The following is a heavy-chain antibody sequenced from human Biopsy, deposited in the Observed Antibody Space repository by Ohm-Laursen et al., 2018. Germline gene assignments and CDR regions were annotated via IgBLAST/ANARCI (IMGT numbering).Heavy chain of an antibody. CDR3: ARLGSGDYFPTFFDF. J-gene: IGHJ4*02. V-gene: IGHV4-4*07. CDR1: GGSLSSYY. CDR2: LYSSGST. Sequence: SETLSLPCTVSGGSLSSYYRRWIRQPAGKGLEWIGRLYSSGSTNYNPSLKGRVTLSMDPSKKQFSLKLGFVNAADKGVYYFARLGSGDYFPTFFDFWGQGALVTVSS. D-gene: IGHD5-12*01.